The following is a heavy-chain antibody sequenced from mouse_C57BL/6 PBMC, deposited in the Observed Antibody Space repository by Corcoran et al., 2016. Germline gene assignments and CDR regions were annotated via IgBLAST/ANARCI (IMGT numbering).Heavy chain of an antibody. CDR3: ARLDGYYYFDY. V-gene: IGHV9-3*01. D-gene: IGHD2-3*01. Sequence: QIQLVQCGPELKKPGETVKISCKASGYTFTTYGRSWVKQAPGKGLKWMGWINTYSGVLTYADDFKGRFAFSLEPSASTAYLQINNLKNEDTATYFCARLDGYYYFDYWGQGTTLTVSS. J-gene: IGHJ2*01. CDR2: INTYSGVL. CDR1: GYTFTTYG.